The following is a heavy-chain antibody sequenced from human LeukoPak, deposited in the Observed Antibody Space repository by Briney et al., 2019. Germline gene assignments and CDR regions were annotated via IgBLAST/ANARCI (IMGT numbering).Heavy chain of an antibody. Sequence: PSETLSLTCTVSGDSISSYYWNWIRQPAGKGLEWIGRIYASGYTEYNPSLQTRVTMSVDTSKNEFSLKVDTVTAADTAVHFCARNHIVTGTYFDSWGQGILVTVSS. J-gene: IGHJ4*02. V-gene: IGHV4-4*07. D-gene: IGHD3-10*01. CDR1: GDSISSYY. CDR3: ARNHIVTGTYFDS. CDR2: IYASGYT.